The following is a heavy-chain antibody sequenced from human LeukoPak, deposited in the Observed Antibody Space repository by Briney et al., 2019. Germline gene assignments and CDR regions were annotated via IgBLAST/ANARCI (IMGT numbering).Heavy chain of an antibody. CDR1: GFTFSSYW. V-gene: IGHV3-7*04. D-gene: IGHD4-17*01. CDR2: INQDGGEQ. Sequence: GGSLRLSCEASGFTFSSYWMTWVRQAPGKGLEWVGNINQDGGEQYFVDSVKGRFTMSRDNAKNSLYLQLNNLGSEDSAKYYCAKGHYGDLKWGQGTLVTVSS. J-gene: IGHJ4*02. CDR3: AKGHYGDLK.